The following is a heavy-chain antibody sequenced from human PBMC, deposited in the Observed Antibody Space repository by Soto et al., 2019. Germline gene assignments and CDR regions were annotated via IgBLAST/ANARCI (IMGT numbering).Heavy chain of an antibody. Sequence: SETLSLTCAVSGGSISTSDYSWSWIRQPPGGGLEWIGSIYHSGATHYIPSLKTRLTMSLDKSKNQFSLDLTSVTAADTAVYYCVRERTIFGVAPGGGVDVWGQGTTVTVSS. CDR2: IYHSGAT. CDR1: GGSISTSDYS. V-gene: IGHV4-30-2*01. D-gene: IGHD3-3*01. CDR3: VRERTIFGVAPGGGVDV. J-gene: IGHJ6*02.